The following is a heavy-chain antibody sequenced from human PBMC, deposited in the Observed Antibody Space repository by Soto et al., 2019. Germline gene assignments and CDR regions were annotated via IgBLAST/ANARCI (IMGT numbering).Heavy chain of an antibody. V-gene: IGHV4-31*03. CDR1: GVSMSSGGYY. Sequence: QVQLQESGPGLVKPSQTLSLTCTVSGVSMSSGGYYWTWIRQHPGKGLEWIGYTYYSGRTYYNPSLKSRLNISVDTSKNQFSLRLSSVTAADTAVYYCAREEAGAFDIWGQGTMVTVSS. J-gene: IGHJ3*02. CDR3: AREEAGAFDI. CDR2: TYYSGRT. D-gene: IGHD3-10*01.